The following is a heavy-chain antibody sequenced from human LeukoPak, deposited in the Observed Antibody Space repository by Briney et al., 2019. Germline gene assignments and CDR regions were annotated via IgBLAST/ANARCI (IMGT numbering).Heavy chain of an antibody. CDR1: GGSIRSSSYY. J-gene: IGHJ6*03. V-gene: IGHV4-39*07. CDR2: IYYTGNT. Sequence: SETLSLTCNVSGGSIRSSSYYWGWIRQPPGKGLEWIGSIYYTGNTYYSPSLKSRVTISVDTSKNQFSLKLSSVTAADTALYYCATIGGRFYFYYYMDVWGKGTTVTVSS. D-gene: IGHD1-26*01. CDR3: ATIGGRFYFYYYMDV.